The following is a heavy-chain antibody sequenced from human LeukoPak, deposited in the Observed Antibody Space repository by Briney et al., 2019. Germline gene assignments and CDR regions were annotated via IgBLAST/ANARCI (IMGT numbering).Heavy chain of an antibody. CDR2: ISSSGSYI. V-gene: IGHV3-21*01. Sequence: GGSLRRSCAASGFTFSSYSMSWVRQAPGKGLEWVSSISSSGSYIYYADSVKGRFTISRDNANKSLYLQLNSLRAEDTAVYFCAREPIYGLNFDYWGQGTLVTVSS. D-gene: IGHD2/OR15-2a*01. J-gene: IGHJ4*02. CDR3: AREPIYGLNFDY. CDR1: GFTFSSYS.